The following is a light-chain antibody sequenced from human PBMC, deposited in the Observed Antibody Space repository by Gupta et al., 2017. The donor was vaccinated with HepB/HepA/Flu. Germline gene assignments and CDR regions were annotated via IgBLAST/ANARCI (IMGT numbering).Light chain of an antibody. CDR2: YTS. CDR1: EIGVKP. Sequence: SYVLTQPPSVSLAPGETATLTCEGNEIGVKPVHWYQQKPGQAPLLVITYTSDRPSAIPERISGSTSGNSATLTIDRVEAADEADYFCQVWDTTIEHVVFGGGTRLNVL. J-gene: IGLJ2*01. CDR3: QVWDTTIEHVV. V-gene: IGLV3-21*04.